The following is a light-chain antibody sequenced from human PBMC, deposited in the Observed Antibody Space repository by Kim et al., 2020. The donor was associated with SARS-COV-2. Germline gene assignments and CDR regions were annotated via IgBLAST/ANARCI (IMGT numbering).Light chain of an antibody. Sequence: GQKVTIACSGSSSNIGNTYVFWYQQFPGTAPKLLIYDNNKRPSGIPDRFSGTKSGTSATLGITGLQTGDEADYYCGTWDSSLSAGVFGGGTQLTVL. CDR3: GTWDSSLSAGV. V-gene: IGLV1-51*01. CDR2: DNN. CDR1: SSNIGNTY. J-gene: IGLJ3*02.